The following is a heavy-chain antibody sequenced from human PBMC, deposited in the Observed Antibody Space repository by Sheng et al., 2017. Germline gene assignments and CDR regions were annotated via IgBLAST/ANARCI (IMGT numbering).Heavy chain of an antibody. CDR2: IYHSGST. CDR1: GYSISSGYY. D-gene: IGHD3-9*01. J-gene: IGHJ6*04. CDR3: ARDTGYYTYYYYYGMDV. Sequence: QVQLQESGPGLVKPSETLSLTCAVSGYSISSGYYWGWIRQPPGKGLEWIGSIYHSGSTYYNPSLKSRVTISVDTSKNQFSLKLSSVTAADTAVYYCARDTGYYTYYYYYGMDVWGQRDHGHRLL. V-gene: IGHV4-38-2*02.